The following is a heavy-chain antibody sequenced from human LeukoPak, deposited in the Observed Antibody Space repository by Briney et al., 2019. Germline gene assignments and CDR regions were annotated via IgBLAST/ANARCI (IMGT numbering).Heavy chain of an antibody. J-gene: IGHJ4*02. CDR3: ARGLYSSGWYFDY. V-gene: IGHV3-66*01. Sequence: GGSLRLTCAASRFTISSNYMSWVRQAPGKGLDWVSVISSGGSTYYSDSVKGRFTISRDNSKNTLYLQMNTLRAEDTAVYYCARGLYSSGWYFDYWGQGALVTVSS. D-gene: IGHD6-19*01. CDR2: ISSGGST. CDR1: RFTISSNY.